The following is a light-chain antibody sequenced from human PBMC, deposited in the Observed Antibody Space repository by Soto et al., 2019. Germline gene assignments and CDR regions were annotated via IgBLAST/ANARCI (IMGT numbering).Light chain of an antibody. Sequence: QSALTQPASVSGSPGQSITISCTGTSSDVCGYNYVSWYQQHPGKAPKFMIYDVSNRPSGVSNRFSGSKSGNTASLTISGLQAEDEADYYCNSYTTSNTRQIVFGTGTKVTVL. J-gene: IGLJ1*01. CDR3: NSYTTSNTRQIV. V-gene: IGLV2-14*01. CDR1: SSDVCGYNY. CDR2: DVS.